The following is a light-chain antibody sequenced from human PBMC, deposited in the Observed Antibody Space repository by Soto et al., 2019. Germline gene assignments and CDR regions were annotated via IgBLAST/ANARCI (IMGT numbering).Light chain of an antibody. J-gene: IGKJ4*01. Sequence: ELVLTQSPATPSLSPGEGATLSCRVSQSVSGYLAWYQQKPGQAPRLLIYDASNRATGIPARFSGSGSGTDFTLNISSLEAEDSAVYYCQQRGNWAPLTFGGGTKVDIK. V-gene: IGKV3-11*01. CDR1: QSVSGY. CDR2: DAS. CDR3: QQRGNWAPLT.